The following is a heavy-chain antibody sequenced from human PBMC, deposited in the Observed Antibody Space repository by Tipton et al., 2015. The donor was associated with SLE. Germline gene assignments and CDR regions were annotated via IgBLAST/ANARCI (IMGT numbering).Heavy chain of an antibody. CDR1: GGSFSGYY. J-gene: IGHJ6*03. V-gene: IGHV4-34*01. Sequence: TLSLTCAVYGGSFSGYYWSWIRQPPGKGLEWIGEINHSGSTNYNPSLKSQVTISVDTSKNQFSLKLSSVTAADTAVYFCARVSGSYLYYYYYYYMDVWGKGTTVTVSS. D-gene: IGHD1-26*01. CDR3: ARVSGSYLYYYYYYYMDV. CDR2: INHSGST.